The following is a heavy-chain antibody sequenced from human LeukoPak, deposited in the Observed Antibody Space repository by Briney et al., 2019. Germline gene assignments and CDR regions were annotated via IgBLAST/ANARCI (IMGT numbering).Heavy chain of an antibody. Sequence: SDTLSLTCTVSGGSISSYYWSWLRQPPGKGLEWIGYIYYSGSTNYNPSLKSRVTISVDTSKNQFSLKLSSVTAADTAVYYCAGSTSGDWFDPWGQGTLVTVSS. J-gene: IGHJ5*02. CDR1: GGSISSYY. CDR3: AGSTSGDWFDP. CDR2: IYYSGST. D-gene: IGHD3-10*01. V-gene: IGHV4-59*07.